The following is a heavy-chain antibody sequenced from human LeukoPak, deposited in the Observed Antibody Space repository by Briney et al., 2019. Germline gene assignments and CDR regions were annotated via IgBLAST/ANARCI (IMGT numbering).Heavy chain of an antibody. V-gene: IGHV1-69*06. CDR2: IIPIFGTA. CDR1: GGTFSSYA. J-gene: IGHJ5*02. Sequence: SVKVSCKASGGTFSSYAISWERQPPGQGLEWMGGIIPIFGTANYAQKFQGRVTITADKSTSTAYMELSSLRSEDTAVYYCARGDITMVRGVIIPSRFDPWGQGTLVTVSS. D-gene: IGHD3-10*01. CDR3: ARGDITMVRGVIIPSRFDP.